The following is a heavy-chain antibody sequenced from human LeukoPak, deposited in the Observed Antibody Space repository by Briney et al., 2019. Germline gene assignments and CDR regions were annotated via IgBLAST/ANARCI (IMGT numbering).Heavy chain of an antibody. J-gene: IGHJ4*02. D-gene: IGHD6-19*01. CDR1: GFSFTDYY. CDR2: ISSSGITI. Sequence: KPGGSLRLSCAASGFSFTDYYMTWIRQAPGMGLEWVSYISSSGITIYYADSVKGRFTISRDNAKNSLYLQMNSLRAEDTAVYYCARGSREAVAGFDYWGQGTLVTVSS. CDR3: ARGSREAVAGFDY. V-gene: IGHV3-11*01.